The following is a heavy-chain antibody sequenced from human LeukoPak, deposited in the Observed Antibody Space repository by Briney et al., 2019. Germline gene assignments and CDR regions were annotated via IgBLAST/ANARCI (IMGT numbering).Heavy chain of an antibody. D-gene: IGHD6-13*01. V-gene: IGHV4-4*07. CDR1: GGSISSYY. CDR3: ARNIRLGIAAAGTAYFDY. J-gene: IGHJ4*02. CDR2: IYTSGST. Sequence: SETLSLTCTVSGGSISSYYWSWIRQPAGKGLEGIGRIYTSGSTNYNPSLKSRVTMSVDTSKNQFSLKLSSVTAADTAVYYCARNIRLGIAAAGTAYFDYWGQGTLVTVSS.